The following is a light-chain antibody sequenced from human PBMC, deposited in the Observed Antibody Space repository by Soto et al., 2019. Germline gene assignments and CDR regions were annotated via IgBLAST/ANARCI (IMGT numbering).Light chain of an antibody. Sequence: DIQLTQSPSPLSASVGDRVDITCWTRQSVSSYLHWYQQKPGKAPKLLIYAASNLQSVVPSRFSGSGSGTDFTLTMNSLQPEDFATYYCQQGYSTPWTFGQGTKVDIK. CDR3: QQGYSTPWT. CDR1: QSVSSY. J-gene: IGKJ1*01. V-gene: IGKV1-39*01. CDR2: AAS.